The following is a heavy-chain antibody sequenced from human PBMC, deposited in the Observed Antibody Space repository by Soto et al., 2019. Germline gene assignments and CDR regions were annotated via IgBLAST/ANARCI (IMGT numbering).Heavy chain of an antibody. CDR2: INHSGST. CDR1: GGSFSSYY. Sequence: SETLSLTCAVYGGSFSSYYWSWIRQPPGKGLEWIGEINHSGSTNYNPSLKSRVTISVDTSRSQFSLKLSSVTAADTAVYYCARGHSNYPMDVWGQGTTVTVSS. CDR3: ARGHSNYPMDV. J-gene: IGHJ6*02. D-gene: IGHD4-4*01. V-gene: IGHV4-34*01.